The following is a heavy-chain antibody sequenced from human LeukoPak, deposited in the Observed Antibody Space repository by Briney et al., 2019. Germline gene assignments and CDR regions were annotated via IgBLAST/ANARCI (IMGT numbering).Heavy chain of an antibody. CDR1: GGSISSYY. J-gene: IGHJ4*02. Sequence: PSETLSLTCTVSGGSISSYYWSWIRQPPGKGLEWIGYIYYSGSTNYNPSLKSRVTIPVDTSKNQFSLKLSSVTAADTAVYYCARVDSGNRYEYRGYFDYWGQGTLVTVSS. D-gene: IGHD5-12*01. V-gene: IGHV4-59*01. CDR2: IYYSGST. CDR3: ARVDSGNRYEYRGYFDY.